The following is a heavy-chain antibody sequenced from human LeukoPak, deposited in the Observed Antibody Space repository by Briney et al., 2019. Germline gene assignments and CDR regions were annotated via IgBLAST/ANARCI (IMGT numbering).Heavy chain of an antibody. CDR3: ARGIHPRLGDYYYYYGMDV. V-gene: IGHV3-7*01. J-gene: IGHJ6*02. Sequence: PGGSLRLSCAASGFTFSSYWMSWVRQAPGKGLEWVANIKQDGSEKYYVDSVKGRFTISRDNAKNSLYLQMNSLRAEDTAVYYCARGIHPRLGDYYYYYGMDVWGQGTTVTVSS. CDR2: IKQDGSEK. CDR1: GFTFSSYW. D-gene: IGHD3-10*01.